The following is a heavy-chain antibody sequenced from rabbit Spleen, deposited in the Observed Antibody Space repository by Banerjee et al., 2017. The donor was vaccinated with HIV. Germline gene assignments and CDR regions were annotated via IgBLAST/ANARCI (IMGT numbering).Heavy chain of an antibody. CDR3: AQTAGANTADALDL. CDR2: IYAGDGHT. Sequence: QSLEESGGDLVKPGASLTLTCTASGFSFSSYHYMCWVRQAPGKGLEWIACIYAGDGHTYYASWAKGRFTISKTSSTTVTLQMTSLTAADTATYFCAQTAGANTADALDLWGPGTLVTVS. V-gene: IGHV1S40*01. J-gene: IGHJ4*01. CDR1: GFSFSSYHY. D-gene: IGHD4-2*01.